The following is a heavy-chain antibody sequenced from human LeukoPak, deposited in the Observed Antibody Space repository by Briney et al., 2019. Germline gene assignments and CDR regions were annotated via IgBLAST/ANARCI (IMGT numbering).Heavy chain of an antibody. J-gene: IGHJ4*02. CDR3: ARDLDCSSTSCYTRELDDVDY. CDR2: INPNSGGT. V-gene: IGHV1-2*06. CDR1: GYTFTVYY. D-gene: IGHD2-2*02. Sequence: ASVTVSFTASGYTFTVYYMHWVRQAPGQGLEWMGRINPNSGGTNYAQKFQGRVTMTRDTSISTAYMELSRLRSDDTAVYYCARDLDCSSTSCYTRELDDVDYWGQGTLVTVSS.